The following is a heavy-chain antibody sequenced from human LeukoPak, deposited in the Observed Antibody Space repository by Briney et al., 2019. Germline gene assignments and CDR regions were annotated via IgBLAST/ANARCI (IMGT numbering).Heavy chain of an antibody. CDR1: GFTFSSYA. J-gene: IGHJ4*02. D-gene: IGHD5-18*01. V-gene: IGHV3-30*04. Sequence: GGSLRLSCAASGFTFSSYAMHWVRQAPGKGLEWVAVISYDGGNKYYADSVKGRFTISRDNSKNTFYLQMNSLRAEDTAIYYCTRVDGYSYGSVGYWGQGTLVTVSS. CDR2: ISYDGGNK. CDR3: TRVDGYSYGSVGY.